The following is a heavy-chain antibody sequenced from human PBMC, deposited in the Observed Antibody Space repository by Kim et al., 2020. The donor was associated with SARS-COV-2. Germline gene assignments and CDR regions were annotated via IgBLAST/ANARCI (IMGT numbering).Heavy chain of an antibody. Sequence: EMEYVDSMRGQFTISRDNAKNSLYLQMSSLRAEDTAVYYCARGGLFYSFDIWGQGTLVSVSS. D-gene: IGHD3-10*01. J-gene: IGHJ3*02. V-gene: IGHV3-7*01. CDR3: ARGGLFYSFDI. CDR2: EM.